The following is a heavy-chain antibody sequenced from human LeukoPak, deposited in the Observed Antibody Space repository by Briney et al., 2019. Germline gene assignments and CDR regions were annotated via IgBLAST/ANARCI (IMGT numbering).Heavy chain of an antibody. V-gene: IGHV1-3*03. J-gene: IGHJ4*02. CDR1: GYTFTSYA. D-gene: IGHD3-10*01. CDR3: ARAGYGSGSYFGYFDY. Sequence: GASVKVSCKASGYTFTSYAMHWVRQAPGQRLEWMGWINAGNGNTKYSQEFQGRVTITRDTSASTAYMELSSLRSEDMAVYYCARAGYGSGSYFGYFDYWGQGTLVTVSS. CDR2: INAGNGNT.